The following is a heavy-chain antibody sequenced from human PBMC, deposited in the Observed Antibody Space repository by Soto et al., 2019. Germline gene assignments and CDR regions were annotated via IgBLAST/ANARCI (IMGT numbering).Heavy chain of an antibody. CDR2: IIPIFGTA. CDR1: GGTFSSYA. CDR3: ASPNDRGGGEYFQH. V-gene: IGHV1-69*01. D-gene: IGHD2-15*01. Sequence: QVQLVQSGAEVKKPGSSVKVSCKASGGTFSSYAISWVRQAPGQGVEWMGGIIPIFGTANYAQKFQGRVTITEESSTSTAYVERSSLRSEDSAVYYCASPNDRGGGEYFQHWGQGTLVTVSS. J-gene: IGHJ1*01.